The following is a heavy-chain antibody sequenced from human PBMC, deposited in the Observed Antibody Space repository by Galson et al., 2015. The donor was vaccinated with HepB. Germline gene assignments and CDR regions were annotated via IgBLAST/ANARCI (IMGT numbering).Heavy chain of an antibody. CDR2: ITGSGGST. CDR3: AKAVALYFYYGLDV. Sequence: SLRLSCATSGFSFSRYAMSWVRQAPGKGLEWVSAITGSGGSTYYADSVKGRFTISRDNSKNTLQLQVNRLRAEDTAVYYCAKAVALYFYYGLDVWGQGTTVTVSS. CDR1: GFSFSRYA. J-gene: IGHJ6*02. V-gene: IGHV3-23*01.